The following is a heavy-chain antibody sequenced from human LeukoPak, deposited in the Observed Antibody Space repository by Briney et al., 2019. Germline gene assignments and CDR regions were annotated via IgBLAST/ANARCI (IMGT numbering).Heavy chain of an antibody. D-gene: IGHD1-26*01. V-gene: IGHV3-73*01. CDR2: IRSKANSYAT. Sequence: GGSLRLSCTASGFSFKKYGTHWVRQASGKGLEWVGRIRSKANSYATAYAASVKGRFTISRDDSKNTAYLQMNSLKTEDTAVYYCTRRIGGRWELLGSDYWGQGTLVTVSS. CDR3: TRRIGGRWELLGSDY. CDR1: GFSFKKYG. J-gene: IGHJ4*02.